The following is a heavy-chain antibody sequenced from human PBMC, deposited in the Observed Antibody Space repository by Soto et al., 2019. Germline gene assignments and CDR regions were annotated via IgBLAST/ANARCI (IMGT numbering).Heavy chain of an antibody. CDR3: TTPSINYDILTDYFNY. CDR1: GFTFSGSA. J-gene: IGHJ4*02. CDR2: IRSKANSDAT. V-gene: IGHV3-73*02. Sequence: EVQLVESGGGLVQPGGSLKLSCAASGFTFSGSAMHWVRQAPGKGLEWVGRIRSKANSDATVYAASVKGRFTISRDDSKNTAYLQMNILKTEDTAVYYCTTPSINYDILTDYFNYWGQGSLVTVSS. D-gene: IGHD3-9*01.